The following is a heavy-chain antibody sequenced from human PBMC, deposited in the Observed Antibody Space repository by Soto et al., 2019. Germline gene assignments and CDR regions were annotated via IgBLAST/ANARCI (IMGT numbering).Heavy chain of an antibody. CDR2: MNKDGSII. D-gene: IGHD4-17*01. V-gene: IGHV3-74*01. Sequence: EVLLVESGGGIVQPGGSLRLSCAASGFPFGGEWMHWVRQGPGKGLVWVSRMNKDGSIIAYADSVRGRFTISRDNAKSTLYLHMNTLRPEDTALYICLRPYGDAPGWGQGTPVIVS. CDR3: LRPYGDAPG. CDR1: GFPFGGEW. J-gene: IGHJ4*02.